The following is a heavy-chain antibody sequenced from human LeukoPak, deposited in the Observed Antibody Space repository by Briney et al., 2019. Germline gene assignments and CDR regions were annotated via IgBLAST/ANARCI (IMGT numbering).Heavy chain of an antibody. V-gene: IGHV1-69*04. CDR3: ARDEGRGYYDSSGYPLGALDY. CDR1: GGTFSSYA. CDR2: IIPILGIA. Sequence: SVKVSCKASGGTFSSYAISWVRQAPGQGLEWMGRIIPILGIANYARKFQGRVTITADKSTSTAYMELSSLRSEDTAVYYCARDEGRGYYDSSGYPLGALDYWGQGTLVTVSS. J-gene: IGHJ4*02. D-gene: IGHD3-22*01.